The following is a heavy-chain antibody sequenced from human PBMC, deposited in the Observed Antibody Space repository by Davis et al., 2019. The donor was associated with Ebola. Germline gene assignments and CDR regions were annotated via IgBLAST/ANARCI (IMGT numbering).Heavy chain of an antibody. Sequence: PGGSLRLSCAASGFSFGSYWMSWVRQAPGKGLEWVANIKQDGSEKYYLDSVKGRFSISRDNAKDSLYLQMNSLRAEDTAVYYCARGPPEDVVVVVVAADYWGQGTLVTVSS. CDR3: ARGPPEDVVVVVVAADY. CDR2: IKQDGSEK. D-gene: IGHD2-15*01. J-gene: IGHJ4*02. CDR1: GFSFGSYW. V-gene: IGHV3-7*01.